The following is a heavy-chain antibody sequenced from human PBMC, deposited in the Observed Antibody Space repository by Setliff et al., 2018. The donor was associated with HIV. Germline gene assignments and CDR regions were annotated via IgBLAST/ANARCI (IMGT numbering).Heavy chain of an antibody. J-gene: IGHJ4*02. CDR1: GGSMNIHY. CDR2: INHSGGT. Sequence: SETLSLTCTVSGGSMNIHYWSWIRQPPGKGLEWIGEINHSGGTNYNPSLKSRVTISVDTSKNQFSLKLSSVTAADTAVYYCARDRAAAAGDYWGQGTLVTVSS. CDR3: ARDRAAAAGDY. D-gene: IGHD6-13*01. V-gene: IGHV4-34*01.